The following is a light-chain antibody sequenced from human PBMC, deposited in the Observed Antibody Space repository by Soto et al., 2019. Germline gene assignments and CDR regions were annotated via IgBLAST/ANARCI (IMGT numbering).Light chain of an antibody. CDR3: EQYHEWPLT. J-gene: IGKJ4*01. V-gene: IGKV1-5*03. Sequence: DIQMTQSPSTLSASVGDRVTITCRASHSISSWLAWYQQKPGKAPKLLIYKASSLESGVPSRFSGSGSGTEFTLTISSLQSEDFAVYYCEQYHEWPLTFGGGTEVEIK. CDR1: HSISSW. CDR2: KAS.